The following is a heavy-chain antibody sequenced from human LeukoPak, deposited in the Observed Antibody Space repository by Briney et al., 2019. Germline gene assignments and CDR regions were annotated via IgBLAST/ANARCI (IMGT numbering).Heavy chain of an antibody. J-gene: IGHJ1*01. CDR2: IYSGGST. CDR1: GFSFSSYS. V-gene: IGHV3-53*01. CDR3: GILPGSGH. Sequence: PGGSLRLSCAASGFSFSSYSMNWVRQAPGKGLEWVSIIYSGGSTYYADSVKGRFTISRDNSKNTLYLQMNSLRAEDTAVYYCGILPGSGHWGQGTLVTVSS. D-gene: IGHD2-15*01.